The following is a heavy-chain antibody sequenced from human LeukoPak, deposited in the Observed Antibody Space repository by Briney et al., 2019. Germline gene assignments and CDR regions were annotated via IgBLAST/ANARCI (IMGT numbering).Heavy chain of an antibody. CDR2: IKLDGSEK. J-gene: IGHJ4*02. CDR1: GFTFSNCW. V-gene: IGHV3-7*03. D-gene: IGHD2-2*01. Sequence: GGSLRLSWAASGFTFSNCWMNWVRQAPGKGLEWVANIKLDGSEKYYVDSVKGRFTISRDNAKNSLYLQMNSLRAEDTAVYYCARSSLWIDYWGQGTLVTVSS. CDR3: ARSSLWIDY.